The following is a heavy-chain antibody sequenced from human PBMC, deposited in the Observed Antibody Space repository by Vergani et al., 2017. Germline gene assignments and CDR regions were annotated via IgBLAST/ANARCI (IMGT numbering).Heavy chain of an antibody. CDR2: ISWDGGST. CDR3: AKDISGWREYYYYYYGMDV. D-gene: IGHD6-19*01. Sequence: EVQLVESGGVVVQPGGSLRLSCAASGFTFDDSTMHWVRQAPGKGLEWVSLISWDGGSTYYGNSVKGRFTISRDNSKNSLYLQMNSMRTEDTALYYCAKDISGWREYYYYYYGMDVWGQG. CDR1: GFTFDDST. V-gene: IGHV3-43*01. J-gene: IGHJ6*02.